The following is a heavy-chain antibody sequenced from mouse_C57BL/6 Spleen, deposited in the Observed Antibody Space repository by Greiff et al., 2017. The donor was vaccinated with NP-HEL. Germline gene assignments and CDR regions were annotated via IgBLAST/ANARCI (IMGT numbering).Heavy chain of an antibody. V-gene: IGHV1-78*01. CDR3: ARGGIQYYFDY. CDR2: IYPRDGST. Sequence: VQLQQSDAELVKPGASVKISCKVSGYTFTDHTIHWMKQRPEPGLEWIGYIYPRDGSTKYNEKLKGKATLTADKSSSTAYMQLNSLTSEDSAVYCCARGGIQYYFDYWGQGTTLTVSS. CDR1: GYTFTDHT. J-gene: IGHJ2*01.